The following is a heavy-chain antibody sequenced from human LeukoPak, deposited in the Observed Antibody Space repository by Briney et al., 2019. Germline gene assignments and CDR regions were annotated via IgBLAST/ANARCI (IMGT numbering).Heavy chain of an antibody. CDR3: ARGAAVAGTRGYFDY. CDR2: IYTSGST. CDR1: GGSISSYY. J-gene: IGHJ4*02. V-gene: IGHV4-4*07. Sequence: SETLSLTCTVSGGSISSYYWSWIRQPAGKGLEWIGRIYTSGSTNYNPSLKSRATMSVDTSKNQFSLKLSSVTAADTAVYYCARGAAVAGTRGYFDYWGQGTLVTVSS. D-gene: IGHD6-19*01.